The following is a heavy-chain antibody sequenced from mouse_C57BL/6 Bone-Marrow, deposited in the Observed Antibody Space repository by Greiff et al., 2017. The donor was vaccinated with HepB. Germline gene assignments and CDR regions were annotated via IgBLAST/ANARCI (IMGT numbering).Heavy chain of an antibody. V-gene: IGHV5-6*01. CDR3: ARSTIVTRAY. CDR2: ISSGGSYT. D-gene: IGHD2-5*01. J-gene: IGHJ2*01. CDR1: GFTFSSYG. Sequence: EVQLVESGGDLVKPGGSLKLSCAASGFTFSSYGMSWVRQTPDKRLEWVATISSGGSYTYYPDSVKGRFTISRDNAKNTLYLQMSSLKSEDTAMYYCARSTIVTRAYWGQGTTLTVSS.